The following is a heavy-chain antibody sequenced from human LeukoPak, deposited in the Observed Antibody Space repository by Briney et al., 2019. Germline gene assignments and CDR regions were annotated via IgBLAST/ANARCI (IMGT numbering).Heavy chain of an antibody. Sequence: SETLCLTCTVSGGSITSSSYYWGWIRHPPGKGLEWIGSIYYSGSTYYNPSLKRRVTISVDTSKNQFSLKLSSVTAADTAVYYCARLVASWFTSYYFDYWGQGTLVTVSS. J-gene: IGHJ4*02. CDR3: ARLVASWFTSYYFDY. CDR1: GGSITSSSYY. D-gene: IGHD3-10*01. CDR2: IYYSGST. V-gene: IGHV4-39*01.